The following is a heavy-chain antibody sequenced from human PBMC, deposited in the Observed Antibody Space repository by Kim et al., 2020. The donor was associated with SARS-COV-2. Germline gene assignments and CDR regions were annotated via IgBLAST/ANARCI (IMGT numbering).Heavy chain of an antibody. J-gene: IGHJ4*02. CDR1: GYTFTSYY. D-gene: IGHD3-10*01. CDR3: ARDGYRSITMVRGGSLDY. CDR2: INPSGGST. Sequence: ASVKVSCKASGYTFTSYYMHWVRQAPGQGLEWMGIINPSGGSTSYAQKFQGRVTMTRDTSTSTVYMELSSLRSEDTAVYYCARDGYRSITMVRGGSLDYWGQGTLVTVSS. V-gene: IGHV1-46*01.